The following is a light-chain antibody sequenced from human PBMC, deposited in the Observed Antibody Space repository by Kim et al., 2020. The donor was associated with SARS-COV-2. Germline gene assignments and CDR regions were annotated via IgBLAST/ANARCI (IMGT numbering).Light chain of an antibody. CDR3: QQYKTYFPL. CDR2: KTS. V-gene: IGKV1-5*03. J-gene: IGKJ1*01. Sequence: ASIGDKGTITWRGSQDVSPFLAWYQHRPGLSPRPLIYKTSTVESGVPPRFSGSGSGTEFTLTISSLQPDDFATYYCQQYKTYFPLFGQGTKVDIK. CDR1: QDVSPF.